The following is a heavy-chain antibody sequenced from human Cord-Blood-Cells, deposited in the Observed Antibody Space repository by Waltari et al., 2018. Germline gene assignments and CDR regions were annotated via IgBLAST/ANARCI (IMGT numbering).Heavy chain of an antibody. CDR1: GGSISSSSYY. J-gene: IGHJ3*02. Sequence: QLQLQESGPGLVKPSETLSLTCTVSGGSISSSSYYWGWIRQPPGRGLEWIGSIYYRGSTYYNPSLKSRVTISVDTSKNQFSLKLSSVTAADTAVYYCARRVGYCSSTSCYDAFDIWGQGTMVTVSS. CDR3: ARRVGYCSSTSCYDAFDI. V-gene: IGHV4-39*01. CDR2: IYYRGST. D-gene: IGHD2-2*01.